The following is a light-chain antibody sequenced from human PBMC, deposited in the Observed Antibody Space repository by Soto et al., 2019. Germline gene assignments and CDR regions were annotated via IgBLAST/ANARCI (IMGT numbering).Light chain of an antibody. J-gene: IGLJ2*01. CDR2: DDN. Sequence: QLVLTQPPSASGTPGQGVTISCSGSSSNIGRTYVYWYQQVPGTAPKLLIYDDNQRPSGVPDRFSVSKSGTSGSLAISGLRSEDEADYYCAAWDDSLSGPVFGGGTQLTVL. V-gene: IGLV1-47*01. CDR1: SSNIGRTY. CDR3: AAWDDSLSGPV.